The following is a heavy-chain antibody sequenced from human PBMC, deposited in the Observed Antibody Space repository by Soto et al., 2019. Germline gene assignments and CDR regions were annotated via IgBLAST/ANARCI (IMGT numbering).Heavy chain of an antibody. CDR3: ARVDPRGVAVVRDY. CDR2: ISGFNGQT. D-gene: IGHD3-10*01. J-gene: IGHJ4*02. Sequence: SVKVSCKASCNSFASHGFSWVRQAPGQGLEWMGWISGFNGQTNYALKFQGRVTLTTDASTSTAYMELRSLRSDDTAVYFCARVDPRGVAVVRDYWGQGTLVTVSS. CDR1: CNSFASHG. V-gene: IGHV1-18*01.